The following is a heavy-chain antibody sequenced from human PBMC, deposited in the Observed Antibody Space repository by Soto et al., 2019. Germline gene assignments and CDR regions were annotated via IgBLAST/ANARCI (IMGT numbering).Heavy chain of an antibody. J-gene: IGHJ4*02. Sequence: QVQLVESGGGVVQPGRSLRLSCAASGFTFSSYGMHWVRQAPGKGLEWVAVIWYDGSNNYYADSVKGRFTISRDNSKNTLYLQMNSLRAEDTDVYYCARDGYDTAFDYWGQGTLVTVSS. CDR3: ARDGYDTAFDY. CDR1: GFTFSSYG. CDR2: IWYDGSNN. V-gene: IGHV3-33*01. D-gene: IGHD3-9*01.